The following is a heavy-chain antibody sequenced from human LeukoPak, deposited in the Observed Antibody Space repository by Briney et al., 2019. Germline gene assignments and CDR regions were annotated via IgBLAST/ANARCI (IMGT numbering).Heavy chain of an antibody. Sequence: ASVKVSCKASGYTFTIYGITWVRQAPGQGLEWMGWISAYNGNTKYAQKLQGRVTMTTDTSTSTAYMELRSLRSDDSAVYYCARDGAERPHYMDVWGKGTTVAVSS. CDR3: ARDGAERPHYMDV. V-gene: IGHV1-18*01. CDR1: GYTFTIYG. CDR2: ISAYNGNT. J-gene: IGHJ6*03. D-gene: IGHD1-1*01.